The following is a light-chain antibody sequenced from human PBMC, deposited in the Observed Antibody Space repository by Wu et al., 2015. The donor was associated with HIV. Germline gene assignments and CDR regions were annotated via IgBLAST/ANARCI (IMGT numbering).Light chain of an antibody. CDR3: HQYGRSPRT. Sequence: EFVLTQSPGILPLSPGERATLSCRASQSLDSNYIAWYQQKPGQAPRLVLFGVSNRAAGIPDRFSGSGSGTDFTLTISRLEPEDFAVYYCHQYGRSPRTFGQGTKVEIK. CDR1: QSLDSNY. J-gene: IGKJ1*01. V-gene: IGKV3-20*01. CDR2: GVS.